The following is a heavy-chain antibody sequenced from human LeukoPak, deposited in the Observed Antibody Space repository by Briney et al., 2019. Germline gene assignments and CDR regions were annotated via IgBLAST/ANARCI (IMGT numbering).Heavy chain of an antibody. Sequence: SETLSLTCTVTGGAINNDDYYWSWICQPPGKGLEWIGIISYSGSTRYSPSLSSRVSISVDTSKNQFSLRLTSVTAADTALYYCARLKVAMVRGVPYFDYWGQGALVTVSS. V-gene: IGHV4-39*01. CDR1: GGAINNDDYY. J-gene: IGHJ4*02. D-gene: IGHD3-10*01. CDR2: ISYSGST. CDR3: ARLKVAMVRGVPYFDY.